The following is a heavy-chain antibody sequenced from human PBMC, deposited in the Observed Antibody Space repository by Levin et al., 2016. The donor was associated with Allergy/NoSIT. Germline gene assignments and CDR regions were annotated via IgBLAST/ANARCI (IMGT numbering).Heavy chain of an antibody. CDR2: IYYSGST. CDR3: ARVPQSGWITMVRGVIGGWFDP. J-gene: IGHJ5*02. CDR1: GGSISSGGYY. Sequence: SETLSLTCTVSGGSISSGGYYWSWIRQHPGKGLEWIGYIYYSGSTYYNPSLKSRVTISVDTSKNQFSLKLSSVTAADTAVYYCARVPQSGWITMVRGVIGGWFDPWGQGTLVTVSS. D-gene: IGHD3-10*01. V-gene: IGHV4-31*03.